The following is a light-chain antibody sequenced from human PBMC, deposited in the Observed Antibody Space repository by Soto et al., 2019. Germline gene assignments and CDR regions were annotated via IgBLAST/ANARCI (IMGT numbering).Light chain of an antibody. Sequence: DIQMTQSPSTLSASIGDRVTITCRSSQSISTYLSWYLLKPGEAPKLIIYGASTLRTGVPSRFSGSGSGTDFTLTISSLQPEDFATYYCQQSFNIPVTFGQGTRLEIK. V-gene: IGKV1-39*01. CDR1: QSISTY. CDR2: GAS. CDR3: QQSFNIPVT. J-gene: IGKJ5*01.